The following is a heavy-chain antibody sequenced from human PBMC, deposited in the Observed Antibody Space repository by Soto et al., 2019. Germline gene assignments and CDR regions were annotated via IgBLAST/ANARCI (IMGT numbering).Heavy chain of an antibody. CDR2: ISSSSSYI. CDR1: GFTFSSYS. V-gene: IGHV3-21*01. CDR3: AAHVVVVAATRGWFDP. Sequence: GGSLRLSCAASGFTFSSYSMNWVRQAPGKGLEWVSSISSSSSYIYYADSVKGRFTISRDNAKNSLYLQMNSLRAEDTAVYYCAAHVVVVAATRGWFDPWGQGTLVTVSS. J-gene: IGHJ5*02. D-gene: IGHD2-15*01.